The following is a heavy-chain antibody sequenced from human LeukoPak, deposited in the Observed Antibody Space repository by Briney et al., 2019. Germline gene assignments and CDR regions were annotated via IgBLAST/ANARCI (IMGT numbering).Heavy chain of an antibody. Sequence: GGSLRLPCAASGFTFDDYAMQWVRLSPGKGLEWVSRIDWNSRSTVYADSVRGRFTISRDNAKNSLYLQMNSLRPEDTALYYCARDRRPLTGYNAQDYWGQGTLVTVSS. D-gene: IGHD3-9*01. J-gene: IGHJ4*02. CDR2: IDWNSRST. V-gene: IGHV3-9*01. CDR3: ARDRRPLTGYNAQDY. CDR1: GFTFDDYA.